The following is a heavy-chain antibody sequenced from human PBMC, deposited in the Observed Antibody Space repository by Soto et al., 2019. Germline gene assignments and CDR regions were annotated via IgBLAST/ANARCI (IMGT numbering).Heavy chain of an antibody. D-gene: IGHD3-22*01. V-gene: IGHV3-23*01. Sequence: XGSLGLSCAASGFTFSSFAMSGVRQAPGKGLEWVSAISGSGGSTYYADSVKGRFTISRDNSKNTLYLQMNSLRAEDTAVYYCAKVFSRYYYDSSGYYLDYWGQGTLVTVSS. CDR2: ISGSGGST. CDR3: AKVFSRYYYDSSGYYLDY. J-gene: IGHJ4*02. CDR1: GFTFSSFA.